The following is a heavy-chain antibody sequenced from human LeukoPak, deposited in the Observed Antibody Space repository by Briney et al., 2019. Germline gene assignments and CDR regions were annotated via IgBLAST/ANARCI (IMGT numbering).Heavy chain of an antibody. CDR1: GGTFSSYA. D-gene: IGHD2-2*02. Sequence: ASVKVSCKASGGTFSSYAISRVRQAPGQGLEWMGRIIPILGIANYAQKFQGRATITADKSTSAAYMELSSLRSEDTAVYYCARDGGTQVVPAAINWFDPWGQGTLVTVSS. CDR2: IIPILGIA. CDR3: ARDGGTQVVPAAINWFDP. J-gene: IGHJ5*02. V-gene: IGHV1-69*04.